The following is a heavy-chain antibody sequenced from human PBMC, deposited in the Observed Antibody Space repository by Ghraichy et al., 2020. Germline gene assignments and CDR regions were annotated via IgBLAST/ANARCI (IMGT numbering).Heavy chain of an antibody. CDR2: ISSTAGNT. Sequence: GGSLRLSCAASGFTFSGYAMTWVRQAPGKGLEWVSAISSTAGNTYYVDSVKGRFNISRDHSKNTLYLQMNSLRAEDTAIYYCAKSLTTFGYFDSWGQGTLVTVSS. CDR1: GFTFSGYA. V-gene: IGHV3-23*01. D-gene: IGHD2/OR15-2a*01. J-gene: IGHJ4*02. CDR3: AKSLTTFGYFDS.